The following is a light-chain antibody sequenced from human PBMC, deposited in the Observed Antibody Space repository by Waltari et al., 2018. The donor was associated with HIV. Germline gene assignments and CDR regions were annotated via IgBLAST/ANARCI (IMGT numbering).Light chain of an antibody. CDR2: DDN. Sequence: NFMLPQSHPVSSSPGKTLTLPRTPRRGRTRRHDFQRAPHRPRRPPPTLPLPDQQRPGSAPTTVILDDNQGPCGVTDRFSGSIDSSSSSASLTISGLKTEDEADYYCQSYDSRNHWVFGGGTKLTVL. J-gene: IGLJ3*02. V-gene: IGLV6-57*03. CDR1: RGRTRRHD. CDR3: QSYDSRNHWV.